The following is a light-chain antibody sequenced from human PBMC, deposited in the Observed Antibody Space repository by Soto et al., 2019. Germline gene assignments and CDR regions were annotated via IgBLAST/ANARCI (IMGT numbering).Light chain of an antibody. CDR3: QQRSNWPSIFT. CDR1: QSVSSY. CDR2: DAS. V-gene: IGKV3-11*01. Sequence: EIVLTQSLATLSLSPGERATLSCRASQSVSSYLAWYQQKPGQAPRLLIYDASNRATGIPARFSGSGSGTDFTLTISSLEPEDFAVSSCQQRSNWPSIFTFGPGTKVDIK. J-gene: IGKJ3*01.